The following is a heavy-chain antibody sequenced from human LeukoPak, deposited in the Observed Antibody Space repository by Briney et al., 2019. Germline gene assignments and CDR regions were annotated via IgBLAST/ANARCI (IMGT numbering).Heavy chain of an antibody. J-gene: IGHJ4*02. CDR1: GFTFSSYA. CDR3: ARVPVEMATISHSYFDY. D-gene: IGHD5-24*01. V-gene: IGHV3-30-3*01. Sequence: GGSLRLSCAASGFTFSSYAMHWVRQAPGKGLEWVAVISYDGSNKYYADSVKGRFTISRDNSKNTLYLQMNSLRAEDTAVYYCARVPVEMATISHSYFDYWGQGTLVTVSS. CDR2: ISYDGSNK.